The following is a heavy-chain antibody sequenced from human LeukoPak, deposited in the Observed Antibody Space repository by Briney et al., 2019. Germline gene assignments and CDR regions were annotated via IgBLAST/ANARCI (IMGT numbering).Heavy chain of an antibody. CDR3: ATVVVVVAARRGSYYFDY. CDR2: INPNSGDT. D-gene: IGHD2-15*01. V-gene: IGHV1-2*02. Sequence: GASVKVSCKASGYTFTGYYMHWVRQAPGQGLEWMGWINPNSGDTNCAQKFQGRVTMTRYTSSSTAYMELSRLRSDDTAVYYCATVVVVVAARRGSYYFDYWGQGTLVTVSS. CDR1: GYTFTGYY. J-gene: IGHJ4*02.